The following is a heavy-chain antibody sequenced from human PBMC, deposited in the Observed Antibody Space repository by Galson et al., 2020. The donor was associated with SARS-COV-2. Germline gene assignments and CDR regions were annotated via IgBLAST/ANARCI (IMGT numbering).Heavy chain of an antibody. D-gene: IGHD3-9*01. CDR2: INHSGST. Sequence: SETLSLTCAVYGGSFSGYYWSWIRQPPGKGLEWIGEINHSGSTNYNPSLKSRVTISVDTSKNQFSLKLSSVTAADTAVYYCARGGAISKLFCYYGMDVWGQGTTVTVSS. J-gene: IGHJ6*02. CDR3: ARGGAISKLFCYYGMDV. V-gene: IGHV4-34*01. CDR1: GGSFSGYY.